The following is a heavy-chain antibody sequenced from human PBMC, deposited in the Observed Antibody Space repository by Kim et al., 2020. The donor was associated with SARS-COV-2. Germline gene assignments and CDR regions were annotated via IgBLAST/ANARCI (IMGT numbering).Heavy chain of an antibody. CDR1: GYSFTSYW. CDR2: IYPGDSDT. D-gene: IGHD6-13*01. V-gene: IGHV5-51*01. Sequence: GESLKISCKGSGYSFTSYWIGWVRQMPGKGLEWMGIIYPGDSDTRYSPSFQGQVTISADKSISTAYLQWSSLKTSDTAMYYCARTPLSSSWHLDYWGQGTLVTVSS. J-gene: IGHJ4*02. CDR3: ARTPLSSSWHLDY.